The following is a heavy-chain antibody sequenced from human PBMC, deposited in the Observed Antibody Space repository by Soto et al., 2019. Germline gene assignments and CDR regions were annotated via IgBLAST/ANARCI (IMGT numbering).Heavy chain of an antibody. J-gene: IGHJ5*02. Sequence: QVQLVQSGAEVKKPGSSVKVSCKASGGTYNNFPISWERQDPGQGLEWMGGFIPAFGTANYAQRFQGRVTITADESTRTAYMELSSLRSEDTAVYYCARGSSSWNNWFGPWGQGTLVTVSS. CDR1: GGTYNNFP. D-gene: IGHD6-13*01. CDR2: FIPAFGTA. V-gene: IGHV1-69*01. CDR3: ARGSSSWNNWFGP.